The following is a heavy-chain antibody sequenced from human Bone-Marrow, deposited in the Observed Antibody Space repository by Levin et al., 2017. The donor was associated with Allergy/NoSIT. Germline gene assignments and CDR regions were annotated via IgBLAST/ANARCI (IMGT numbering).Heavy chain of an antibody. CDR3: AGDFNWMDY. Sequence: KTGGSLRLSCEASGFIFSSYTMLWVRLAPGKGLQFVASISPSSDHIHYGDSVQGRFTVSRDNAKNSLTLQMNSLRADDTAVYYCAGDFNWMDYWGQGAQVTVSS. D-gene: IGHD2-2*03. CDR2: ISPSSDHI. CDR1: GFIFSSYT. V-gene: IGHV3-21*01. J-gene: IGHJ4*02.